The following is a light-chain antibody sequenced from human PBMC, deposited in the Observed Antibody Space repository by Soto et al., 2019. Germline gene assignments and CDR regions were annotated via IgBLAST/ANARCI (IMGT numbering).Light chain of an antibody. CDR2: QDR. V-gene: IGLV3-1*01. CDR1: KLGDKY. CDR3: QAWDTSTAV. J-gene: IGLJ2*01. Sequence: SYELTQPPSVSVSPGQTASITCSGDKLGDKYACWYQQKPGLSPVLVIFQDRKRPPGIPERFSGSNSGNTATLTISGTQAMDEADYYCQAWDTSTAVFGGGTKLTVL.